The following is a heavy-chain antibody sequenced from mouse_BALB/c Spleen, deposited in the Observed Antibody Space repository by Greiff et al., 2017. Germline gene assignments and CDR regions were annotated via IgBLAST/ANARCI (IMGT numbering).Heavy chain of an antibody. CDR2: INPGSGGT. CDR3: ARNQFAY. J-gene: IGHJ3*01. V-gene: IGHV1-54*01. CDR1: GYAFTNYL. Sequence: QVQLQQSGAELVRPWTSVKVSCKASGYAFTNYLIEWVKQRPGQGLEWIGVINPGSGGTNYNEKFKGKATLTADKSSSTAYMQLSSLTSDDSAVYFCARNQFAYWGQGTLVTVSA.